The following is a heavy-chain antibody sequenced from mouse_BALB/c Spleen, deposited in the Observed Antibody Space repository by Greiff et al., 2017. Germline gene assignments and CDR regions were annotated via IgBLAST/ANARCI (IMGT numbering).Heavy chain of an antibody. CDR3: TKPLYYYGSSQYYFDY. Sequence: DVQLQESGTVLARPGASVKMSCKASGYSFTSYWMHWVKQRPGQGLEWIGAIYPGNSDTSYNQKFKGKAKLTAVTSASTAYMELSSLTNEDSAVYYCTKPLYYYGSSQYYFDYWGQGTTLTVSS. V-gene: IGHV1-5*01. D-gene: IGHD1-1*01. CDR1: GYSFTSYW. CDR2: IYPGNSDT. J-gene: IGHJ2*01.